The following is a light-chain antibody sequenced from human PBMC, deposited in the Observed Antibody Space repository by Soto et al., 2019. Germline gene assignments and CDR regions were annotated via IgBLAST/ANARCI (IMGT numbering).Light chain of an antibody. Sequence: ETVLTQSPVTLPLSPGERATLSCRASQSVDIYLAWYQQKPGQAPRLLIYDASNRATGIPARFSGSGSGTDFTLTISSLEPEDFAVYYCQQRANRPLTFGGGTKVEIK. V-gene: IGKV3-11*01. CDR2: DAS. CDR3: QQRANRPLT. J-gene: IGKJ4*01. CDR1: QSVDIY.